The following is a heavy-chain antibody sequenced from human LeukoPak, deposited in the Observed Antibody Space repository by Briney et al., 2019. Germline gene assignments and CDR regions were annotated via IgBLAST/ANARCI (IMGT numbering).Heavy chain of an antibody. CDR1: GFTFSSYA. CDR2: ISGGGGNT. J-gene: IGHJ6*02. V-gene: IGHV3-23*01. Sequence: PGGSLRLSCAASGFTFSSYAISWVRQAPGEGLEWVSSISGGGGNTYYADSVKGRFTYSRDNSKNTLYLQMNSLGAEDTAVYYCAKDRSSSSYYGMDVWGQGTTVTVSS. D-gene: IGHD6-6*01. CDR3: AKDRSSSSYYGMDV.